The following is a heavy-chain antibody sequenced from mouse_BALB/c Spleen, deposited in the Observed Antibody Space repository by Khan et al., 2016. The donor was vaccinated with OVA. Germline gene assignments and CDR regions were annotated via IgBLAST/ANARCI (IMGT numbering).Heavy chain of an antibody. CDR1: GYSITSDYA. J-gene: IGHJ3*01. Sequence: EVKLLESGPGLVKPSQSLSLTCTVTGYSITSDYAWNWIGQFPGNKLEWMGYISYSGSTTYNPSLKSRISITRDTSKNQFFLHLNSVTTEDTATYYCARWFTYWGQGTLVTVSA. CDR2: ISYSGST. CDR3: ARWFTY. V-gene: IGHV3-2*02.